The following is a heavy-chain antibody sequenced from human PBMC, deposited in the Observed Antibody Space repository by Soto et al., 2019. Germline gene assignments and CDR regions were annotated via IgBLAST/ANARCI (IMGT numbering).Heavy chain of an antibody. V-gene: IGHV3-9*01. D-gene: IGHD3-22*01. Sequence: EVQLVESGGGLVQPGRSLRLSCAASGFTFDDYAMHWVRQAPGKGLEWVSGISWNSGSIGYADSVKGRFTISRDNAKNSLYLQMNSLRAEDTAVYYCAKGEGSSGYYSLFDYWGQGTLVTVSS. J-gene: IGHJ4*02. CDR2: ISWNSGSI. CDR1: GFTFDDYA. CDR3: AKGEGSSGYYSLFDY.